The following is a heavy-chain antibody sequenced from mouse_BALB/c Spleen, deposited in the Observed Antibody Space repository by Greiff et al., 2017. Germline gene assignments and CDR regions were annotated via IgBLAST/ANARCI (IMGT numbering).Heavy chain of an antibody. Sequence: VQVVESGPGLVQPSQSLSITCTVSGFSLTSYGVHWVRQSPGKGLEWLGVIWSGGSTDYNAAFISRLSISKDNSKSQVFFKMNSLQANDTAIYYCASHGNYVAMDYWGQGTSVTVSS. CDR3: ASHGNYVAMDY. J-gene: IGHJ4*01. CDR2: IWSGGST. D-gene: IGHD2-1*01. CDR1: GFSLTSYG. V-gene: IGHV2-2*02.